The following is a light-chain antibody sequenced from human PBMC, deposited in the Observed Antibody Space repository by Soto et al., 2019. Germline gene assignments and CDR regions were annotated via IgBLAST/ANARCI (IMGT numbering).Light chain of an antibody. J-gene: IGLJ1*01. CDR3: CSYASSSSYV. Sequence: QSVLTQPASVSGSPGQSITISCSGTTSDVGGYNLVSWYQQHTAKAPKLLIYECTQRPSGVSSRFSGSKSGNTASPTISGLQAEDEADYYCCSYASSSSYVFGTGAKVTVL. CDR1: TSDVGGYNL. CDR2: ECT. V-gene: IGLV2-23*01.